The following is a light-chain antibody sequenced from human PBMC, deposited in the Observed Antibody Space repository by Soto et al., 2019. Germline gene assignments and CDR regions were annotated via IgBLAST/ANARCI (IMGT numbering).Light chain of an antibody. CDR3: QQRSNWWT. CDR1: QSVSSY. Sequence: EIVLTQSAATLSLSPGERATLSCRASQSVSSYLAWYQQKPGQAPRLLIYDASNRATSIPARFSGSGSGTDFTLTISSLEPEDFAVYYCQQRSNWWTFGQGTKVDIK. CDR2: DAS. V-gene: IGKV3-11*01. J-gene: IGKJ1*01.